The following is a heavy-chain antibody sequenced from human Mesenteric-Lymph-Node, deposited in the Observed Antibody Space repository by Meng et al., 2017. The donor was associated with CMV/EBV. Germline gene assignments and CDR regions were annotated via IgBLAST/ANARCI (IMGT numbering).Heavy chain of an antibody. CDR3: AINYRGWFDP. V-gene: IGHV4-31*03. CDR2: IHYRGST. J-gene: IGHJ5*02. D-gene: IGHD4-11*01. CDR1: GGSVSSDGYY. Sequence: FTFSGGSVSSDGYYWSLIRQPPGRGLEWIAYIHYRGSTVSNPSLRSRVDMSVDASKNQFSLKLTSMTAADTAVYYCAINYRGWFDPWGQGTLVTVSS.